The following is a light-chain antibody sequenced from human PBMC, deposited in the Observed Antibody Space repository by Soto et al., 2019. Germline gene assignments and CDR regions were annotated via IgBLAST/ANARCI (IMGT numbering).Light chain of an antibody. J-gene: IGLJ3*02. Sequence: QAVVTQSPSASASLGASVKLTCTLSSGHSSYAIAWHQQQPEKGTRYLMKLNSDGSHSKGDGIPDRFSGSSSGAERYLTISSRQSEDEADYYCQTWGTGWVFGGGPKVTVL. CDR2: LNSDGSH. CDR3: QTWGTGWV. CDR1: SGHSSYA. V-gene: IGLV4-69*01.